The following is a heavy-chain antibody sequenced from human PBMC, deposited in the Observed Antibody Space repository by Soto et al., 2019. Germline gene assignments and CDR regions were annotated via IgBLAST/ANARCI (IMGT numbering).Heavy chain of an antibody. CDR2: ISGGGGST. CDR1: GFSFSIYA. CDR3: AKDPTSYDSSAQFDS. V-gene: IGHV3-23*01. J-gene: IGHJ4*02. Sequence: EVQLLESGGRLVQPGGSLRLSCAASGFSFSIYAMNWVRQAPGKGLEWVSGISGGGGSTYYAYSVKGRFTISRDNSKNTLYLQMNSLRVEDTAVYYCAKDPTSYDSSAQFDSWGQGTLVTVSS. D-gene: IGHD3-22*01.